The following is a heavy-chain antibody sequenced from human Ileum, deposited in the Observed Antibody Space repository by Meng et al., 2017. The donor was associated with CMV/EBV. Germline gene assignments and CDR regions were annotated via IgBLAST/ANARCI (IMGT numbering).Heavy chain of an antibody. CDR1: GYKFNNFG. D-gene: IGHD5-24*01. CDR3: AQICGMATPDDPDY. V-gene: IGHV1-18*01. CDR2: ISTHIGNT. J-gene: IGHJ4*02. Sequence: QAGSGGKEPGASGKASCKAAGYKFNNFGVSWVRQAPGKGLEWMGWISTHIGNTNYAQNFQGKVTMTTDTSTSTAYMELRSLRSDDTAIYYCAQICGMATPDDPDYWGQGTLVTVSS.